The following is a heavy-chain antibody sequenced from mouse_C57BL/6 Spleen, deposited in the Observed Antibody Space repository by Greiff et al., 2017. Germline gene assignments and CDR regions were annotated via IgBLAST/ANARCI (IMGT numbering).Heavy chain of an antibody. CDR2: IDPSDSYT. CDR1: GYTFTSYW. V-gene: IGHV1-50*01. CDR3: ARPRGYYFDY. J-gene: IGHJ2*01. Sequence: VQLQQPGAELVKPGASVKLSCKASGYTFTSYWMQWVKQRPGQGLEWIGEIDPSDSYTNYNQKFKGKATLTVDTSSSTAYMQLSSLTSEDSAVYYCARPRGYYFDYWGQGTTLTVSS.